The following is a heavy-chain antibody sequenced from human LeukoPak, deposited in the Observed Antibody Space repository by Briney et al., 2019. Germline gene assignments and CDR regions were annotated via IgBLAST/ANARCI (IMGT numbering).Heavy chain of an antibody. Sequence: KPSETLSLTCAVYIESFSGHSWTWIRQSPGKGLEWIGEINHSGNTNYNPSLKSRVTMSVDTSKNQFSLKLSSVTAADTAVYYCARDTLPTSLLHFGMDVWGQGTTVTVSS. CDR3: ARDTLPTSLLHFGMDV. D-gene: IGHD2/OR15-2a*01. CDR2: INHSGNT. J-gene: IGHJ6*02. V-gene: IGHV4-34*01. CDR1: IESFSGHS.